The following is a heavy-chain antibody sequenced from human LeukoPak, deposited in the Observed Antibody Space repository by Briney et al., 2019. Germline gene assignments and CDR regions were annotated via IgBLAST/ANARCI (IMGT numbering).Heavy chain of an antibody. CDR2: IYYSGST. CDR3: ARHGGSSGPDY. Sequence: PSETLSLTCTVSGASISSYYWSWIRQPPGKGLEWIGYIYYSGSTNYNPSLKSRVTISVDTSKNQFSLKLSSVTAADTAVYYCARHGGSSGPDYWGQGTLVTVSS. J-gene: IGHJ4*02. CDR1: GASISSYY. V-gene: IGHV4-59*08.